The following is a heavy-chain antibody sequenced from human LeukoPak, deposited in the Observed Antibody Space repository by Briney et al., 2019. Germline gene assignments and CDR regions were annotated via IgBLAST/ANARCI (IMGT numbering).Heavy chain of an antibody. CDR1: GGSISSYY. D-gene: IGHD6-13*01. CDR2: IYYSGST. V-gene: IGHV4-59*12. Sequence: SETLSLTCTVSGGSISSYYWSWIRQPPGKGLEWIGYIYYSGSTNYNPSLKSRVTISVDRSKNQFSLKLSSVTAADTAVYYCARDRGSGWYGDFDYWGQGTLVTVSS. CDR3: ARDRGSGWYGDFDY. J-gene: IGHJ4*02.